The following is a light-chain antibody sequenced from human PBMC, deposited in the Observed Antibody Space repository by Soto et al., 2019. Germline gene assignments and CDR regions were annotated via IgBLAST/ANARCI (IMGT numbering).Light chain of an antibody. J-gene: IGLJ2*01. V-gene: IGLV2-14*01. CDR2: DVS. CDR1: SSDVGGYNY. CDR3: SSYTSSSTVV. Sequence: QSALTQPASVSGSPGQSITISCTGTSSDVGGYNYVSWYQQHPGKAPKLMIYDVSNRPSGVSNRFSGSKSGNTASLTISGLQAEDEADYYCSSYTSSSTVVFAGGTKLTV.